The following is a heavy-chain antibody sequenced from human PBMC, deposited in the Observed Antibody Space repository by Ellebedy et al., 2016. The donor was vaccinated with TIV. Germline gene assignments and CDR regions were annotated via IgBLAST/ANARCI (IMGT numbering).Heavy chain of an antibody. Sequence: GESLKISCAASGFTFSSYAMSWVRQAPGKGLEWVSAITGSGGGTYYADSVKGRFPISRDNSKNTFYLHMNSLRAEDTALYYCAKGYMSPFDYWGQGNLVTVSS. CDR3: AKGYMSPFDY. CDR1: GFTFSSYA. D-gene: IGHD2-2*02. J-gene: IGHJ4*02. CDR2: ITGSGGGT. V-gene: IGHV3-23*01.